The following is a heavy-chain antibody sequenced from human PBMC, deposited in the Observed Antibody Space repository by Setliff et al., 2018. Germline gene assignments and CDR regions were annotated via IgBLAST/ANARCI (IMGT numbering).Heavy chain of an antibody. J-gene: IGHJ3*02. D-gene: IGHD6-13*01. CDR2: INTNTGNP. CDR3: SYGIAAAGGAFDI. Sequence: GASVKVSCKASGYTLTSYAMNWVRQAPGQGLEWMGWINTNTGNPTYAQGFTGRFVFSLDTSVSTAYLQISSLKAEDTAVYYCSYGIAAAGGAFDIWGQGTMVTVSS. CDR1: GYTLTSYA. V-gene: IGHV7-4-1*02.